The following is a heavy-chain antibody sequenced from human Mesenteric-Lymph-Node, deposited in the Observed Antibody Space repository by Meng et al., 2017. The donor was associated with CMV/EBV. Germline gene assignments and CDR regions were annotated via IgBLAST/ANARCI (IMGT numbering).Heavy chain of an antibody. J-gene: IGHJ4*02. D-gene: IGHD3-10*01. CDR2: IYADGST. V-gene: IGHV3-53*01. CDR3: AGPGSYTAD. Sequence: GESLKISCAVSGASVSSNYMSWVRQAPGKGLEWISVIYADGSTYYADSVKGRFTISRDKSKNTLYLQMSYLRADDTAVYYCAGPGSYTADWGQGTLVTVSS. CDR1: GASVSSNY.